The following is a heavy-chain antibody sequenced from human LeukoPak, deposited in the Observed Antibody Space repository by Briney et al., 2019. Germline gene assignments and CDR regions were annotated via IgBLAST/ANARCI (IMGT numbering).Heavy chain of an antibody. CDR1: GGSFSGYY. D-gene: IGHD3-3*01. CDR2: INHSGST. Sequence: SETLSLTCAVYGGSFSGYYWSWIRQPPGKGLEWIGEINHSGSTNYNPSHKSRVTISVDTSKNQFSLKLSSVTAADTAVYYCARRMYYDFWSGYNTGFDYWGQGTLVTVSS. CDR3: ARRMYYDFWSGYNTGFDY. V-gene: IGHV4-34*01. J-gene: IGHJ4*02.